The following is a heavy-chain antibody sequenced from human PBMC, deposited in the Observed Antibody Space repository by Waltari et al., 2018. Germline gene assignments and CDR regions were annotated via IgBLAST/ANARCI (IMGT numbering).Heavy chain of an antibody. CDR3: ARGSPGYVRVWDS. J-gene: IGHJ4*02. D-gene: IGHD2-2*01. CDR1: GFSFSPYW. V-gene: IGHV3-7*03. Sequence: EVQLTESGGGLVQPGGSLSLSCAASGFSFSPYWVTGVRQAPGKGLEWVANIKYDGSATYHADSVNGRFSISRDNAKNSLYLQMNSVSAEDTAIYYCARGSPGYVRVWDSWGQGTMVTVSS. CDR2: IKYDGSAT.